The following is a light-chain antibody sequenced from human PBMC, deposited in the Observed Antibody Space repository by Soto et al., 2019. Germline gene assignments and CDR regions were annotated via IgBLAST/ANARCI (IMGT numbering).Light chain of an antibody. CDR2: SNN. CDR1: SSNIGSHT. J-gene: IGLJ2*01. Sequence: QSALTQPPSASGTPGQRITISCSGSSSNIGSHTVNWHQQVPGTAPKLLIYSNNERPSGVPDRFSGSKSGTSASLAISGLQSGDEADYYCAAWDDSLNGVIFGGGTKLTVL. V-gene: IGLV1-44*01. CDR3: AAWDDSLNGVI.